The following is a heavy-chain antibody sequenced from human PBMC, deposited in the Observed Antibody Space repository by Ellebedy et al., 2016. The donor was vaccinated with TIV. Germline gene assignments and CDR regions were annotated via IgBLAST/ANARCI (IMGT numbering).Heavy chain of an antibody. CDR1: GFTFSTYE. Sequence: GESLKISCAASGFTFSTYEMNWVRQAPGQGLEWVSYINTGSTVTLYADYVKGRFTISRDKAKNSLYLQMNSLRAEDTAVYYCATDVDGILDFDYWGRGTLLTVSS. J-gene: IGHJ4*02. V-gene: IGHV3-48*03. CDR3: ATDVDGILDFDY. CDR2: INTGSTVT. D-gene: IGHD5-24*01.